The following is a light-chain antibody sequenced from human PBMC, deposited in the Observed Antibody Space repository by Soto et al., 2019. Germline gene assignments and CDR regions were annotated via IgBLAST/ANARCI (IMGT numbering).Light chain of an antibody. CDR3: QQHNNWPPWT. Sequence: EIVMTQSPATLSVSPGERATLSCRASQSVSSNLAWYQQKPGQAPRLLIYGASTRATGIPARFSGSGSGTELNLKIRRLQSEDFEVYSWQQHNNWPPWTFGQGTKVEIK. J-gene: IGKJ1*01. V-gene: IGKV3-15*01. CDR1: QSVSSN. CDR2: GAS.